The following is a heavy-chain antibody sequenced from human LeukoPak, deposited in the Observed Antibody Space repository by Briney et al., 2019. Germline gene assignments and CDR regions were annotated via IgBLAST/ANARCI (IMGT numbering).Heavy chain of an antibody. CDR3: ARQGGIGDGSGSSFDY. J-gene: IGHJ4*02. Sequence: PSETLSLTCTVSGGSISSSSYYWGWIRQPPGKGLEWIGSIYYSGSTYCNPSLKSRVTISVDTSKNQFSLKLSSVTAADTAVYYCARQGGIGDGSGSSFDYWGQGTLVTVSS. D-gene: IGHD3-10*01. CDR2: IYYSGST. CDR1: GGSISSSSYY. V-gene: IGHV4-39*01.